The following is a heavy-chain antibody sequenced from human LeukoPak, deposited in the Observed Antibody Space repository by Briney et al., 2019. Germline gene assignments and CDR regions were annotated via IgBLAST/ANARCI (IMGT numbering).Heavy chain of an antibody. CDR1: GFTFSSYE. CDR3: ARDSTCSSTSCYAGYYYYGMDV. D-gene: IGHD2-2*01. CDR2: ISSSGSTI. Sequence: PGGSLRLSCAATGFTFSSYEMNWVRQAPGKGLEWVSYISSSGSTIYYADSVKGRFTISRDNAKNSLYLQMNSLRAEDTAVYYCARDSTCSSTSCYAGYYYYGMDVWGQGTTVTVSS. J-gene: IGHJ6*02. V-gene: IGHV3-48*03.